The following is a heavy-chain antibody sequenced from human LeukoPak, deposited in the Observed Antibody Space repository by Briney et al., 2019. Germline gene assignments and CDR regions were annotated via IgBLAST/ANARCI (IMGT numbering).Heavy chain of an antibody. Sequence: GGSLRLSCAASGVTFRTSWLNRVRQAPGQGLEWVANIKADGSEKYYVDSVKGRFTISRDDAKRTVDLQMVNLRAEDTAIYYCAYRNNFEYWGQGALVTVSS. D-gene: IGHD1-26*01. CDR1: GVTFRTSW. CDR3: AYRNNFEY. CDR2: IKADGSEK. V-gene: IGHV3-7*05. J-gene: IGHJ4*02.